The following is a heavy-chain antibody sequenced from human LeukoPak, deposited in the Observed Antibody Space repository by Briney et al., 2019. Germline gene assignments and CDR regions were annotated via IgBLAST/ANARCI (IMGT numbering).Heavy chain of an antibody. D-gene: IGHD1-7*01. CDR3: ARPLLTGTTRDYYYGMDV. Sequence: RASVKVSCTASGYTFTSYAMHWVRQAPGQRLEWMGWINAGNGNTKYSQKFQGRVTITRDTSASTAYMELSSLRSEDTAVYYCARPLLTGTTRDYYYGMDVWGQGTTVTVSS. CDR1: GYTFTSYA. CDR2: INAGNGNT. J-gene: IGHJ6*02. V-gene: IGHV1-3*01.